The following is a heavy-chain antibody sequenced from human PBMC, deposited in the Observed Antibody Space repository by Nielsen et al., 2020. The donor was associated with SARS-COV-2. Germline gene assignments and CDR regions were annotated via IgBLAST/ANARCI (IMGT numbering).Heavy chain of an antibody. V-gene: IGHV3-21*04. CDR2: ISSSSSYI. Sequence: GGSLRLSCAASGFTFSSYSMNWVRQAPGKGLEWVSSISSSSSYIYYADSVKGRFTISRDNAKNSLYLQMNSLRAEDTALYHCATSSIAAAGHHTSDYGMDVWGQGTTVTVSS. D-gene: IGHD6-13*01. CDR3: ATSSIAAAGHHTSDYGMDV. CDR1: GFTFSSYS. J-gene: IGHJ6*02.